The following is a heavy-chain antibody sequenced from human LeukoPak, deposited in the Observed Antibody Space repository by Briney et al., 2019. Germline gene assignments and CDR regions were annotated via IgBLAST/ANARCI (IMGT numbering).Heavy chain of an antibody. CDR3: ARDSSGSSVWYFDL. D-gene: IGHD6-6*01. CDR1: DDPFSRHY. J-gene: IGHJ2*01. V-gene: IGHV4-4*07. Sequence: SETLSLTCSVSDDPFSRHYWSWIRQPAGQAPEWIGRVHASGYTNFNPSFKSRLTMSVDTSKKQFSLVLTSVTPADTAVYYRARDSSGSSVWYFDLWGRGTLVTVSS. CDR2: VHASGYT.